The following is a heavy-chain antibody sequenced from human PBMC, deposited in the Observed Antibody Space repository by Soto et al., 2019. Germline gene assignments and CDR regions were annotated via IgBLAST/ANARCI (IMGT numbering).Heavy chain of an antibody. CDR1: GFTFSSYA. CDR3: AQEGVSAPGSSYGTH. V-gene: IGHV3-23*01. CDR2: ISGSGGST. D-gene: IGHD5-18*01. J-gene: IGHJ4*02. Sequence: GGPLRLSCAASGFTFSSYAMSWVRQAPGRGLEWVSAISGSGGSTYYADSVKGRFTISRDNSKNTLYLKMNSLRAEDTAVYYCAQEGVSAPGSSYGTHWGQGTLVTVSS.